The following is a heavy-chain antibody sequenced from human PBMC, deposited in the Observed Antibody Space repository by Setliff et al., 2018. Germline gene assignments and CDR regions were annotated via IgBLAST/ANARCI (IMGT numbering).Heavy chain of an antibody. CDR2: INHTGST. V-gene: IGHV4-34*01. CDR1: GGSFSGYY. J-gene: IGHJ4*01. CDR3: VRPGGTTVVARHFDY. Sequence: SETLSLTCAVYGGSFSGYYWSWIRQPPGKGLEWIGEINHTGSTNYSPSLKSRVTISVDTSKNQFSLKLRSVTVADTATYYCVRPGGTTVVARHFDYWGSGILVTVSS. D-gene: IGHD2-15*01.